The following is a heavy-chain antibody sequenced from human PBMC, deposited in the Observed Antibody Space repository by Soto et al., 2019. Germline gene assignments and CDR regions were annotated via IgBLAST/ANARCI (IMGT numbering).Heavy chain of an antibody. J-gene: IGHJ6*02. CDR2: IWSDGINK. CDR1: GVTFSDYG. CDR3: ARSIHGDYSYYYYGLDV. V-gene: IGHV3-33*01. Sequence: QVQVVESGEGVVQPGRSLRLSCAATGVTFSDYGMHWVRQAPGKGLEWVAFIWSDGINKYYADSVKGRLTISRDNSKNTLYLQMNSLSSEDTAVFYCARSIHGDYSYYYYGLDVWGQGTTVTVS. D-gene: IGHD4-17*01.